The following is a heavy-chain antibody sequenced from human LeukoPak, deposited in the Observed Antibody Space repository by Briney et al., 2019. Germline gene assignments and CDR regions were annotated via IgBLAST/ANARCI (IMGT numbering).Heavy chain of an antibody. V-gene: IGHV4-39*01. Sequence: SETLSLTCTVSGGSISSSSYYWGWLRQPPGKGLEWIGRIYYSGSTYYNPSLKSRVTISVDTSKNQFSLKLSSVTAADTAVYYCARQVTTYYYDSSGYTIFDYWGQGTLVTVSS. CDR2: IYYSGST. CDR1: GGSISSSSYY. CDR3: ARQVTTYYYDSSGYTIFDY. D-gene: IGHD3-22*01. J-gene: IGHJ4*02.